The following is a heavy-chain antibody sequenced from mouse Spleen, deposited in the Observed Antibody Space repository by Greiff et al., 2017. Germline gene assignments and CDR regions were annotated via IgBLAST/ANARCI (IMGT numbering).Heavy chain of an antibody. Sequence: EVQLVESGGGLVKPGGSLKLSCAASGFTFSDYGMHWVRQAPEKGLEWVAYISSGSSTIYYADTVKGRFTISRDNAKNTLFLQMTSLRSEDTAMYYCARRRDGGGGYFDYWGQGTTLTVSS. CDR3: ARRRDGGGGYFDY. D-gene: IGHD1-1*02. J-gene: IGHJ2*01. V-gene: IGHV5-17*01. CDR1: GFTFSDYG. CDR2: ISSGSSTI.